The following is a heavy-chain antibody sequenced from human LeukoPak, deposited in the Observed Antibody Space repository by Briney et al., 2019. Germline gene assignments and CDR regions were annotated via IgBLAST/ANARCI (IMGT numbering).Heavy chain of an antibody. J-gene: IGHJ6*02. CDR2: ISAYNGNT. V-gene: IGHV1-18*01. Sequence: ASVKVSCKASGYTFTSYGISWVRQAPGQGLEWMGWISAYNGNTNYAQKLQGRVTMTTDTSTSTAYMELRSLRSDDTAVYYCPSNYYDSKWAYYSYALDVWGQGTTVTVSS. D-gene: IGHD3-22*01. CDR1: GYTFTSYG. CDR3: PSNYYDSKWAYYSYALDV.